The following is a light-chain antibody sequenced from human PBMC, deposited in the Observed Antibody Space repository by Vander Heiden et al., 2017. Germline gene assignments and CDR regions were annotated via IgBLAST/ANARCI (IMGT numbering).Light chain of an antibody. V-gene: IGLV2-8*01. CDR1: SNDIASYNY. CDR3: SSYAGNNNLV. Sequence: QSALTHPPSASGSPGQSVAIPCTGSSNDIASYNYVSWYQQHPGKAPKRMIYDVTKRPSGVPDRFAGSEAGNTGALTGGGRQAEDEADYYCSSYAGNNNLVFGGGTKLTVL. J-gene: IGLJ3*02. CDR2: DVT.